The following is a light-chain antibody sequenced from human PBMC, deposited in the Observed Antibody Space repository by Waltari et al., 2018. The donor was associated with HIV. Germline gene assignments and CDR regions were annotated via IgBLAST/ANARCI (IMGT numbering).Light chain of an antibody. V-gene: IGLV3-1*01. CDR1: KLGDKY. CDR2: QDT. J-gene: IGLJ2*01. Sequence: SYELTQPPSVSVSPGQTASIPCSGDKLGDKYASWYQQRPGQSPIVVIHQDTKRPSGIPGRFSGANSGNTATLTVSGTQAMDEADYYCQAWDSNTVFFGGGTKLTVL. CDR3: QAWDSNTVF.